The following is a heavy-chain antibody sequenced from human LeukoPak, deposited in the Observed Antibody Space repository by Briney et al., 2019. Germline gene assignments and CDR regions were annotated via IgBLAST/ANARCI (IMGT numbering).Heavy chain of an antibody. CDR2: ISGSSTYI. D-gene: IGHD2-15*01. CDR3: ARAHGGGSTGGLDY. J-gene: IGHJ4*02. CDR1: GFTFSSYS. Sequence: PGGSLRLSCAASGFTFSSYSMKWVRQAPGKGLEWVSSISGSSTYIYYGDSVKGRFTISRDNAKNSLYLQMNSLRAEDTAVYYCARAHGGGSTGGLDYWGQGTLVTVSS. V-gene: IGHV3-21*01.